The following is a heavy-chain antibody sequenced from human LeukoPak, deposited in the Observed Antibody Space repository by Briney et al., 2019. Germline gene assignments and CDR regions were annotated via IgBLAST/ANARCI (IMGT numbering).Heavy chain of an antibody. J-gene: IGHJ4*02. V-gene: IGHV3-21*01. CDR2: ISNSSSYI. D-gene: IGHD6-19*01. CDR3: ATQWLVDY. Sequence: GGSLRLSCAASGFTFSSYSMNWVRQAPGKGLEWVSSISNSSSYIYYADSVKGRFTISRDNAKNSLYLQMNSLRAEDTAVYYCATQWLVDYWGQGTLVTVSS. CDR1: GFTFSSYS.